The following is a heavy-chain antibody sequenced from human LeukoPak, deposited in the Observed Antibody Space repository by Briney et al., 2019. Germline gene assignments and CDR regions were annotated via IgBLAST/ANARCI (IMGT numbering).Heavy chain of an antibody. D-gene: IGHD6-6*01. CDR3: ARIGYTSSSFDY. V-gene: IGHV3-7*01. Sequence: PGGSLRLSCVAAGFTFSNYWMSWVRQAPGKGLEWVANIKQDGSVKYYVDSVKGRSTVSRDNAKNSHYLQINGLRAEDTAVYYCARIGYTSSSFDYWGQGPLVTVSS. J-gene: IGHJ4*02. CDR2: IKQDGSVK. CDR1: GFTFSNYW.